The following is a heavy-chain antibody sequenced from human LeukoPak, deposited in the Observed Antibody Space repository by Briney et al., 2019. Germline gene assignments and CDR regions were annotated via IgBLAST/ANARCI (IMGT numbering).Heavy chain of an antibody. D-gene: IGHD1-1*01. CDR3: AKDWGTTGTIGWLFDY. J-gene: IGHJ4*02. Sequence: GRSLRLSCAAPGFTFISFDMHWVRQAPGKGLEGVSIICYDGSDKYYLAYVKRRFDISRSNSKNTMYLKMNSLRGEDTAMYYCAKDWGTTGTIGWLFDYWGQGTLVTVSS. CDR2: ICYDGSDK. V-gene: IGHV3-33*06. CDR1: GFTFISFD.